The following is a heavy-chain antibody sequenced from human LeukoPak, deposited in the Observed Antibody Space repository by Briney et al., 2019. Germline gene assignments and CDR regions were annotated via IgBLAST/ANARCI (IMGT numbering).Heavy chain of an antibody. V-gene: IGHV3-7*01. CDR1: GFTFTTFW. CDR2: IEQDGSER. J-gene: IGHJ4*02. CDR3: AGSGWQVYLDY. D-gene: IGHD6-19*01. Sequence: GGSLRLSCAASGFTFTTFWMSWVRQAPGKGLEGVANIEQDGSERYYVDSVKGRFTISRDNAKNSLYLQMNSLRAEDTGVYYCAGSGWQVYLDYWGQGALVTVSS.